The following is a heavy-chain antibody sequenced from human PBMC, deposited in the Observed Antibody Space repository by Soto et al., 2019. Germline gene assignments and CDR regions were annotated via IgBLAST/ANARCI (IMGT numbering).Heavy chain of an antibody. D-gene: IGHD1-1*01. CDR2: INPSGGST. CDR3: ARNDKSGLAY. CDR1: GYTFINYY. V-gene: IGHV1-46*01. Sequence: QVQLVQSGAEVKKPGASVKVSCKASGYTFINYYIHWVRQAPGQGLEWMGMINPSGGSTSYAQKFQGRVTMTSDTPTRTVYMDLSSLRSEDTAVYYCARNDKSGLAYWGQGTLVTVSS. J-gene: IGHJ4*02.